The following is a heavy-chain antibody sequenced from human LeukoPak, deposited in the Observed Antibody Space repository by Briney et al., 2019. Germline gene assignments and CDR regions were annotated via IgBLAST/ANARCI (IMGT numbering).Heavy chain of an antibody. CDR3: ARPGPRGRGSSWYYY. V-gene: IGHV4-34*01. Sequence: SETLSLTCAVYGGSFSGYYWSWIRQPPGKGLEWIGEINHSGSTNYNPSLKSRVTISVDTSKNQFSLKLSSVTAADTAVYYCARPGPRGRGSSWYYYWGQGTLVTVSS. D-gene: IGHD6-13*01. CDR1: GGSFSGYY. J-gene: IGHJ4*02. CDR2: INHSGST.